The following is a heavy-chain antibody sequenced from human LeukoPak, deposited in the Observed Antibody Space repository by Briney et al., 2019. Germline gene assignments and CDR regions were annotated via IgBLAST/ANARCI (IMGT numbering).Heavy chain of an antibody. Sequence: PGGSLRLSCAASGFTVSSNYMSWVRQAPGKGLEWVSVIYSGGSTYYADSVKGRFTISRGNSKNTLYLQMNSLRAEDTAVYYCARHHIYYYYMDVWGQGTTVTVPS. CDR2: IYSGGST. CDR1: GFTVSSNY. D-gene: IGHD2-21*01. J-gene: IGHJ6*03. CDR3: ARHHIYYYYMDV. V-gene: IGHV3-53*01.